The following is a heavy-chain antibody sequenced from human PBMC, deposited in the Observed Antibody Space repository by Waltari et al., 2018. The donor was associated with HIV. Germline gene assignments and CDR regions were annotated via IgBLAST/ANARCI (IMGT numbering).Heavy chain of an antibody. V-gene: IGHV4-38-2*01. J-gene: IGHJ5*02. CDR1: GYSISSGYS. CDR2: IYHSGST. D-gene: IGHD6-19*01. Sequence: QVQLQESGPGLVKPSETLSLTCAVSGYSISSGYSWGWIRQPPGKGLEWIGSIYHSGSTYYNPSLKSRVTISVDTSKNQFSLKLSSVTAADTAVYYCARVSGNNWFDPWGQGTLVTVSS. CDR3: ARVSGNNWFDP.